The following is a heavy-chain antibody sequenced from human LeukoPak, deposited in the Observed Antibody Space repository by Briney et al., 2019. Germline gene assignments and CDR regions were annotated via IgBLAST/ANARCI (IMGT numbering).Heavy chain of an antibody. CDR2: LKPNTGGT. D-gene: IGHD3-22*01. V-gene: IGHV1-2*02. CDR3: ARGPGTRIVVSNEYFHH. J-gene: IGHJ1*01. Sequence: ASVKVSCTVSGYTFTDRYIHWVRQAPGQGLEWRGWLKPNTGGTKYAEKFQGRVTMTRDTSISTAYMELNGLRSDDTAVYYCARGPGTRIVVSNEYFHHWGQGTLVTVSS. CDR1: GYTFTDRY.